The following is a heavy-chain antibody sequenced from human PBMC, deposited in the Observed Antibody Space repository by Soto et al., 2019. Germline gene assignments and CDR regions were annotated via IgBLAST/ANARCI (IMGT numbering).Heavy chain of an antibody. Sequence: QVQLVQSGAEVKKPGSSVKVSCKASGGTFSSYAISWVRQAPGQGLEWMGGIIPIFGTANYAQKFQGRVTIKADESTSTAYKELSSPRSKGPAVYYCAGPPNQTRTYFYCGMDVRGQGPTVTAS. V-gene: IGHV1-69*12. CDR2: IIPIFGTA. J-gene: IGHJ6*02. D-gene: IGHD1-1*01. CDR3: AGPPNQTRTYFYCGMDV. CDR1: GGTFSSYA.